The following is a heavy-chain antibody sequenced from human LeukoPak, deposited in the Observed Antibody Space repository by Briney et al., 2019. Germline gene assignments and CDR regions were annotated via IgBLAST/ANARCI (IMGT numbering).Heavy chain of an antibody. CDR2: INPNSGGT. CDR1: GYTFTGYY. CDR3: ARSGRDGYNAYYYYYMDV. Sequence: ASVKVSCKASGYTFTGYYMHWVRQAPGQGLEWMGWINPNSGGTNYAQKFQGRVTMTRDTSISTAYMELSRLRSDDTAVYYCARSGRDGYNAYYYYYMDVWGKGTTVTVSS. J-gene: IGHJ6*03. D-gene: IGHD5-24*01. V-gene: IGHV1-2*02.